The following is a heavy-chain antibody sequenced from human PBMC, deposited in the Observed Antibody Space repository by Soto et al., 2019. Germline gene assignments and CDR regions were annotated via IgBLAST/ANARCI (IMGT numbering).Heavy chain of an antibody. Sequence: PGGSLRRSCAASGFTVTNYEMSWVRQAPGKGLEWVSYINSGGTSIKYADSVKGRFTISRDNARNSLYLQMNSLRDEDTAVYYCARENYGDAFDFWGQGALVTVSS. CDR2: INSGGTSI. J-gene: IGHJ4*02. CDR1: GFTVTNYE. CDR3: ARENYGDAFDF. D-gene: IGHD4-17*01. V-gene: IGHV3-48*03.